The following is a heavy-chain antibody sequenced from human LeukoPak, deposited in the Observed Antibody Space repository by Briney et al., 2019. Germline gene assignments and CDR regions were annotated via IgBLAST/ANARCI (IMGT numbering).Heavy chain of an antibody. CDR1: GFTFSSYA. CDR3: ARGGISRSHYYMDV. CDR2: ISFDESKN. Sequence: RGGSPRLSCAASGFTFSSYAMHWGRQAPGKGLEWVAIISFDESKNYYGDSVKGRFTISRDNSKNTLYLQMNSLRAEDTAVYYCARGGISRSHYYMDVWGKGTTVTISS. V-gene: IGHV3-30*14. J-gene: IGHJ6*03. D-gene: IGHD2-15*01.